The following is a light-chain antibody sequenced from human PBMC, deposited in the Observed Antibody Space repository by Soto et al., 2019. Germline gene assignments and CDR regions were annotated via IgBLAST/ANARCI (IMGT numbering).Light chain of an antibody. CDR1: QTVINTY. J-gene: IGKJ4*01. V-gene: IGKV3-20*01. CDR3: QQYGSAPLT. CDR2: GAS. Sequence: EIVWTQSPGTLSLSPGERATLSCSASQTVINTYLAWYQQKPGQAPRLLIYGASSRATGVPDRFSGSGSGTDFTLTISRLEPEDFAGYFCQQYGSAPLTFGGETQGEIK.